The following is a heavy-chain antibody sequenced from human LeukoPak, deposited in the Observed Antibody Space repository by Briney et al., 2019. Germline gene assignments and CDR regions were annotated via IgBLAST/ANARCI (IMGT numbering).Heavy chain of an antibody. Sequence: GASVTVSCTASGYTFTTYGISWVRQAPGQGLGWMGWISANNGNTNYAQKLQGRVTMTTDTSTSTAYMELRSLRSDDTAVYYCARSPRGGPFDYWGQGTLVTVSS. V-gene: IGHV1-18*01. CDR1: GYTFTTYG. D-gene: IGHD3-10*01. CDR2: ISANNGNT. CDR3: ARSPRGGPFDY. J-gene: IGHJ4*02.